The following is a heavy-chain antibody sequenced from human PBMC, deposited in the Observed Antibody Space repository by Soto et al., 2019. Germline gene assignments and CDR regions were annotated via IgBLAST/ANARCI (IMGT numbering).Heavy chain of an antibody. CDR2: INPSGSVE. V-gene: IGHV3-7*01. J-gene: IGHJ6*02. CDR1: GFTFSNNW. Sequence: EVQLVESGGGLVQPGESLRLACAASGFTFSNNWMNWVRQAPGKGLEWVANINPSGSVEQYVDSVRGRFTISRVNAKNSLYLQMNSLRAEDTAVYYCMPGGAYEGGVWGQGTTVTVSS. D-gene: IGHD3-16*01. CDR3: MPGGAYEGGV.